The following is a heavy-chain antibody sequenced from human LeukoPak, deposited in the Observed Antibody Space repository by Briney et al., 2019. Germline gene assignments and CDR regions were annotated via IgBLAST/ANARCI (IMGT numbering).Heavy chain of an antibody. CDR3: AKKTVEMATIDGPSWFDP. Sequence: SETLSLTCAVYGGSFSGYYWSWIRQPPGKGLEWIGEINHSGSTNYNPSLKSRVTISVDTSKNQFSLKLSSVTAADTAVYYCAKKTVEMATIDGPSWFDPWGQGTLVTVSS. V-gene: IGHV4-34*01. CDR2: INHSGST. CDR1: GGSFSGYY. D-gene: IGHD5-24*01. J-gene: IGHJ5*02.